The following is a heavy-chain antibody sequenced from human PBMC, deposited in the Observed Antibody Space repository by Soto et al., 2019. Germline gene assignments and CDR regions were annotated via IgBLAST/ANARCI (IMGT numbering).Heavy chain of an antibody. CDR3: ARDSGMIRGSYGVDV. J-gene: IGHJ6*02. D-gene: IGHD3-10*01. Sequence: GGSLRLSCAASGFTVTSNYMTWVRQAPGKGLEWVSVIYRSGATYYPDSVRGRFTASRDYSHNTLYLQMDSLRVEDTAVYYCARDSGMIRGSYGVDVWGPGTTVTVSS. CDR1: GFTVTSNY. V-gene: IGHV3-53*01. CDR2: IYRSGAT.